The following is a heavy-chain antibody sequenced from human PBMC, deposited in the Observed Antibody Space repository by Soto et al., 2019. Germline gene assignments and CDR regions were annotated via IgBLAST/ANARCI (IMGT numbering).Heavy chain of an antibody. CDR1: GGSISSSNW. CDR3: ARVSGSYYYGMDV. D-gene: IGHD1-26*01. Sequence: SETLSLTCAVSGGSISSSNWWSWVRQPPGKGLEWIGEIYHSGSTNYNPSLKSRVSISVDKSKNQFSLKLSSVTAADTAVYYCARVSGSYYYGMDVWGQGITVTVSS. J-gene: IGHJ6*02. V-gene: IGHV4-4*02. CDR2: IYHSGST.